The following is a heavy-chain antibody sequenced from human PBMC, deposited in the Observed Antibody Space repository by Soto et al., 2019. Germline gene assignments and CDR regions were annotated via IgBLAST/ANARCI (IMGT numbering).Heavy chain of an antibody. CDR1: GGTFSSYA. Sequence: SVKVSCKASGGTFSSYAISWVRQAPGQGLEWMGGIIPIFGTANYAQKFQGRVTITADESTSTAYMELSSLRSEDTAVYYCARERTFLAARRRGDAFDIWGQGTMLTVSS. CDR3: ARERTFLAARRRGDAFDI. CDR2: IIPIFGTA. D-gene: IGHD6-6*01. V-gene: IGHV1-69*13. J-gene: IGHJ3*02.